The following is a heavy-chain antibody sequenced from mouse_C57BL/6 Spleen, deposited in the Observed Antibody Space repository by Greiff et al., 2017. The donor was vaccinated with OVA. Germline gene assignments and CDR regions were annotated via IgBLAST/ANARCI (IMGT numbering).Heavy chain of an antibody. Sequence: VQLQQSGPGLVKPSQSLSLTCSVTGYSITSGYYWNWIRQFPGNKLEWMGYISYDGSNNYNPSLKNRISITRDTSKNQFFLKLNSVTTEDTATYYCAQTAQAMFAYWGQGTLVTVSA. CDR3: AQTAQAMFAY. V-gene: IGHV3-6*01. J-gene: IGHJ3*01. CDR1: GYSITSGYY. CDR2: ISYDGSN. D-gene: IGHD3-2*02.